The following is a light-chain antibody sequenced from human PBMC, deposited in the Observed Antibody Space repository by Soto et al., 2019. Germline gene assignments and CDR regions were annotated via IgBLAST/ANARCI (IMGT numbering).Light chain of an antibody. V-gene: IGLV2-14*01. J-gene: IGLJ3*02. CDR2: EVS. Sequence: QPASVSGSPGQSITISCTGTSSDVGGYNYVSWYQQHPGKAPKLMIYEVSNRPSGVSNRFSGSKSGNTASLTISGLQAEDEADYYCSSYTSSSTRVFGGGTKLTVL. CDR3: SSYTSSSTRV. CDR1: SSDVGGYNY.